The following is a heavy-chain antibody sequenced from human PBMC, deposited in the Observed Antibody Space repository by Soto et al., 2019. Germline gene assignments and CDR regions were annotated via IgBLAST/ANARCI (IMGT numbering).Heavy chain of an antibody. V-gene: IGHV3-48*01. CDR2: ISSSSSTI. D-gene: IGHD2-15*01. J-gene: IGHJ4*02. Sequence: GGSLRLSCAASGFTFSSYSMNWVRQAPGKGLEWVSYISSSSSTIYYADSVKGRFTISGDNAKNSLYLQMNSLRAEDTAVYYCARDRGAVVAGEYYFDYWGQGTLVTVSS. CDR3: ARDRGAVVAGEYYFDY. CDR1: GFTFSSYS.